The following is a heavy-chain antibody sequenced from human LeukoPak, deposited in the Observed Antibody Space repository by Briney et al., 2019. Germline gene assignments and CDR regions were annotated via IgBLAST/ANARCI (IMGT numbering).Heavy chain of an antibody. CDR3: ACDYYDSSGYFDY. CDR2: IRSGGST. D-gene: IGHD3-22*01. V-gene: IGHV3-23*01. J-gene: IGHJ4*02. Sequence: GVLRLSCAASGFTFSSYAMSWVRQAPGKGLEWISAIRSGGSTDYADSVKGRFNISRDNSKNTLYLQMNSLRAEDTAVYYCACDYYDSSGYFDYWRQGTLVTVSS. CDR1: GFTFSSYA.